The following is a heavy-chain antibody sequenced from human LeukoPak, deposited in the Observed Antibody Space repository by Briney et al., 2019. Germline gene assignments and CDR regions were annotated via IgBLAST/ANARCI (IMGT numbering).Heavy chain of an antibody. CDR3: ARGPRNDP. Sequence: GASVKVSCKTSGYPFTTWEINWVRQAAGQGLEWMGRVHPNGGNTAYAQKFQGRVTMTRDTSISTAYMELSGLTSDDTAVYFCARGPRNDPWGQGTLVTVSS. J-gene: IGHJ5*02. V-gene: IGHV1-8*01. D-gene: IGHD1-14*01. CDR2: VHPNGGNT. CDR1: GYPFTTWE.